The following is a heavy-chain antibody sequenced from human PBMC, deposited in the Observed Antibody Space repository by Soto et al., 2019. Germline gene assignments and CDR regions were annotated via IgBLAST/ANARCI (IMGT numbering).Heavy chain of an antibody. CDR2: ISTYNGDT. CDR1: GYTFSTSG. J-gene: IGHJ6*02. V-gene: IGHV1-18*01. Sequence: QVQLVQSGAEVRKPGASVKVSCKASGYTFSTSGMSWLRQAPGQGLEWMGWISTYNGDTNDAPKFQDRVTMTSDTSTRTVYMELRSLRSDDTAVSYCARAGAAPYYYYGMDVWGQGTRVTVSS. CDR3: ARAGAAPYYYYGMDV. D-gene: IGHD2-15*01.